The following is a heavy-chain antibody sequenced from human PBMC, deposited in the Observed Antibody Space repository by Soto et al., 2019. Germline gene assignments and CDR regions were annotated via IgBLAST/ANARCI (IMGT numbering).Heavy chain of an antibody. D-gene: IGHD5-12*01. Sequence: QVQLVESGGGVVQPGRSLRLSCAASGFTFSSYAMHWVRQAPGKGLEWVAVISYDGSNKYYADSVKGRFTISRDNSKNTMYLQMTSLRAEDTAVYYCARAYYRVNSGDGFSMDVWGQGTTVTVSS. CDR1: GFTFSSYA. CDR3: ARAYYRVNSGDGFSMDV. CDR2: ISYDGSNK. V-gene: IGHV3-30-3*01. J-gene: IGHJ6*02.